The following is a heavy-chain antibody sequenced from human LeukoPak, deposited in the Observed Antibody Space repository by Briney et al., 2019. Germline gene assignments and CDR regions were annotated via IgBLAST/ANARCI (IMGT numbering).Heavy chain of an antibody. CDR3: ATHSGSYYYFDY. V-gene: IGHV1-18*01. CDR1: GYTFTSYG. D-gene: IGHD1-26*01. J-gene: IGHJ4*02. Sequence: ASVKVSCKASGYTFTSYGISWVRRAPGQGLEWMGWISAYNGNTNYAQKLQGRVTMTTDTSTSTAYMELRSLRSDDTAVYYCATHSGSYYYFDYWGQGTLVTVSS. CDR2: ISAYNGNT.